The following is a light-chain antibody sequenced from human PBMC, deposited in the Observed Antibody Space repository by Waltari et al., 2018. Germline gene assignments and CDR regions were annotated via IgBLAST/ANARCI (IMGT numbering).Light chain of an antibody. J-gene: IGKJ1*01. CDR2: GAS. V-gene: IGKV3-15*01. Sequence: EIVMTQSPATLSVSPGERAPLSCRASQSVSSNLAWYQQKPGQAPRLLIYGASTRANGIPARFSGSGSGTEFTLTISSLQSEDFAVYYCQQYNNWPRTFGQGTKVEIK. CDR1: QSVSSN. CDR3: QQYNNWPRT.